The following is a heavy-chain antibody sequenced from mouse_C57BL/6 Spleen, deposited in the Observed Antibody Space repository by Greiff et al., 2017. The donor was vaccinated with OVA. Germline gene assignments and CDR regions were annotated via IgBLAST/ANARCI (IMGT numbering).Heavy chain of an antibody. J-gene: IGHJ1*03. D-gene: IGHD2-4*01. CDR1: GYAFSSYW. Sequence: QVQLQQSGAELVKPGASVKISCKASGYAFSSYWMNWVKQRPGKGLEWIGQIYPGDGDTNYNGKFKGKATLTADKSSSTAYMQLSSLTSEDSAVYFCASSFYYDYDDWYFDVWGTGTTVTVSS. V-gene: IGHV1-80*01. CDR2: IYPGDGDT. CDR3: ASSFYYDYDDWYFDV.